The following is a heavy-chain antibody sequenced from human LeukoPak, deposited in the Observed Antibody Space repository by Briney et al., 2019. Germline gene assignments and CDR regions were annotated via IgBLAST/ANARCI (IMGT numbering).Heavy chain of an antibody. V-gene: IGHV3-23*01. CDR1: GFTFSSYA. J-gene: IGHJ4*02. D-gene: IGHD2-2*01. CDR3: AKGRGLGYCSSTSCERPTYYFDY. Sequence: GGSLILSCAASGFTFSSYAMSWVRQAPGKGLEWVSAISGSGGGTYYADSVKGRFTISRDNSKNTLYLQMNSLRAEDTAVYYCAKGRGLGYCSSTSCERPTYYFDYWGQGTLVTVSS. CDR2: ISGSGGGT.